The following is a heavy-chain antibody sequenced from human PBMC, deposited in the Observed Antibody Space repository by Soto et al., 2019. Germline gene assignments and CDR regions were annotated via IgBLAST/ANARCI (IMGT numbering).Heavy chain of an antibody. CDR2: IYYSGST. CDR3: ARVRFEYSSSSFDY. V-gene: IGHV4-39*01. CDR1: GGSISSSSYY. J-gene: IGHJ4*02. D-gene: IGHD6-6*01. Sequence: SETLSLTCTVSGGSISSSSYYWGWIRQPPGKGLEWIGSIYYSGSTYYNPSLKSRVTISVDTSKNQFSLKLSSVTAADTAVYYCARVRFEYSSSSFDYWGQGTLVTVSS.